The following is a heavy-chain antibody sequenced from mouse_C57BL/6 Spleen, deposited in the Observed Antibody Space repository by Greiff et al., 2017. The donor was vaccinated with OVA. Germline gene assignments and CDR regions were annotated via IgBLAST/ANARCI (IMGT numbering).Heavy chain of an antibody. CDR3: AREAQGTDYYAMDY. J-gene: IGHJ4*01. D-gene: IGHD3-2*02. CDR1: GYTFTSYW. CDR2: IYPGSGST. Sequence: VQLQQSGAELVKPGASVKMSCKASGYTFTSYWITWVKQRPGQGLEWIGDIYPGSGSTNYNEKFKSKATLTVDTSSSTAYMQLSSLTSEDSAVYYCAREAQGTDYYAMDYWGQGTSVTVSS. V-gene: IGHV1-55*01.